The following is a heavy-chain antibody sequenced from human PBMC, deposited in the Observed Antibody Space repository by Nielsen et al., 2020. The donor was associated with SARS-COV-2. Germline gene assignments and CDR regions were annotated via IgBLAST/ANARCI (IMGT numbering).Heavy chain of an antibody. J-gene: IGHJ4*02. CDR1: GFTFNKFP. CDR2: ISYGGDNE. Sequence: GGSLRLSCAASGFTFNKFPMHWVRQAPGKGLEWLAIISYGGDNEHYADSVKGRFTVSRDNSKNTLYLQMNSLRAEDTAVYYCAREALAAAGIDYWGQGTLVTVSS. D-gene: IGHD6-13*01. V-gene: IGHV3-30-3*01. CDR3: AREALAAAGIDY.